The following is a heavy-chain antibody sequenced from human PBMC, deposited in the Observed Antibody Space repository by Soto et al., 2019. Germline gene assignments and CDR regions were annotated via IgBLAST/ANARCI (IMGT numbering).Heavy chain of an antibody. D-gene: IGHD3-22*01. V-gene: IGHV3-53*01. Sequence: WVIKAPGKGLEWVSVIYSGGSTYYADSVKGRFTISRDNSKNTLYLQMNSLRAEDTAVYYCARNYDSTAGGAFDIWGQGTMVTVSS. J-gene: IGHJ3*02. CDR2: IYSGGST. CDR3: ARNYDSTAGGAFDI.